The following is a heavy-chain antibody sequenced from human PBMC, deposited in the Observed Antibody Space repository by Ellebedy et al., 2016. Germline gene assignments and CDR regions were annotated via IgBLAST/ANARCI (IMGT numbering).Heavy chain of an antibody. CDR2: IEEDGSHR. Sequence: GESLKISXAASGFTFSSYAMSWVRQAPGKGLEWVANIEEDGSHRYYVDSVKGRFTISRENAKNSLYLQMNSLRAGDTAVYYCAREDSGSYDYWGQGTLVTVSS. CDR1: GFTFSSYA. V-gene: IGHV3-7*01. J-gene: IGHJ4*02. CDR3: AREDSGSYDY. D-gene: IGHD1-26*01.